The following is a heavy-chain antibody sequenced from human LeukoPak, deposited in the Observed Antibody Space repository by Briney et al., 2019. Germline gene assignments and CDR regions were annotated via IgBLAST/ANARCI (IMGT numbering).Heavy chain of an antibody. Sequence: SETLSLTCTVSGGSISSYYWSWIRQPPGKGLEWIGYIYYSGSTNYNPSLKSRVTISVDTSKNQFSLKLSSVTAADTAVYYCAGGSELAYCGGDCYSLFDYWGQGTLVTVSS. J-gene: IGHJ4*02. V-gene: IGHV4-59*01. CDR3: AGGSELAYCGGDCYSLFDY. CDR2: IYYSGST. D-gene: IGHD2-21*02. CDR1: GGSISSYY.